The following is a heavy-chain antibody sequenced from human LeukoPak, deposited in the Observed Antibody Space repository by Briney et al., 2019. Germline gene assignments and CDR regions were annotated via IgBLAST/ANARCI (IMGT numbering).Heavy chain of an antibody. CDR3: ARDRPAEDCSSTSCYWD. D-gene: IGHD2-2*01. CDR2: IIPIFATA. CDR1: GGTFSSYA. J-gene: IGHJ4*02. V-gene: IGHV1-69*13. Sequence: SVKVSCKASGGTFSSYAISWVRQAPGQGLEWMGGIIPIFATANYAQKFQGRVTITADESTSTAYMELSSLRSEDTAVYYCARDRPAEDCSSTSCYWDWGQGILVTVSS.